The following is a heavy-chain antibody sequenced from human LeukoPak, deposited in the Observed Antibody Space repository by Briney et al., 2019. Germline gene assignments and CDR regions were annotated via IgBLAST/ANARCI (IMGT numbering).Heavy chain of an antibody. J-gene: IGHJ4*02. V-gene: IGHV4-34*01. D-gene: IGHD6-19*01. CDR1: GGSFSGYY. Sequence: SETLSLTCAVYGGSFSGYYWSWIRQPPGKGLEWIGEINHSGSTNYNPSLKSRVTISVDTSKNQSSLKLNSVTAADTAVYYCARLSSGLFDYWGQGTLVTVSS. CDR3: ARLSSGLFDY. CDR2: INHSGST.